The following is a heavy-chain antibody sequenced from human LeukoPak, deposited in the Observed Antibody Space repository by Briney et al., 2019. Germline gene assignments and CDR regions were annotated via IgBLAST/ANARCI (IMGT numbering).Heavy chain of an antibody. CDR1: GFTFSSYA. J-gene: IGHJ5*02. CDR2: INWNGGST. D-gene: IGHD3-22*01. V-gene: IGHV3-20*01. Sequence: GGSLRLSCAASGFTFSSYAMSWVRQAPGKGLEWVSGINWNGGSTGYADSVKGRFTISRDNAKNSLYLQMNSLRAEDTALYHCARVQLSDYYDSSGYNKYNWFDPWGQGTLVTVSS. CDR3: ARVQLSDYYDSSGYNKYNWFDP.